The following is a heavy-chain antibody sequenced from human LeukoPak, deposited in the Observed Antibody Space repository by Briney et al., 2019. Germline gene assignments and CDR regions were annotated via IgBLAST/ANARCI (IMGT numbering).Heavy chain of an antibody. CDR2: ISGSGGST. D-gene: IGHD2-2*01. CDR3: AKDNYVVPAAMYFDY. CDR1: GFTFSSYA. J-gene: IGHJ4*02. V-gene: IGHV3-23*01. Sequence: PGGSLRLSCAASGFTFSSYAMSWVRQAPGKGLEWVSAISGSGGSTYYADSVKGRFTISRDNSKNTLYLQMNSLRAEDTAVYYCAKDNYVVPAAMYFDYWGQGTLVTVSS.